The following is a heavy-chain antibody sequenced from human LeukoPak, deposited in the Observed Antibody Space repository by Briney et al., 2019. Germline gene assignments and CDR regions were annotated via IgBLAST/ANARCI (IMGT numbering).Heavy chain of an antibody. D-gene: IGHD3-22*01. V-gene: IGHV4-4*09. Sequence: SETLSLTCTVSGGSISSYYWSWIRQPPGKGLEWIWYIYTSGSPNYNPSLKSRVTISVDTSKNQFSLKLSSVTAADTAVYYCARSRSAYDSSSFFQHWGQGTLVTVSS. CDR2: IYTSGSP. CDR1: GGSISSYY. J-gene: IGHJ1*01. CDR3: ARSRSAYDSSSFFQH.